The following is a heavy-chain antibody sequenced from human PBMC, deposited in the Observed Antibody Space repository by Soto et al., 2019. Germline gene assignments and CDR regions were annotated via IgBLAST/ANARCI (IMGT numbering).Heavy chain of an antibody. CDR1: GFTFSSYG. CDR3: ARDHRAARPGGGAFDI. V-gene: IGHV3-33*01. J-gene: IGHJ3*02. CDR2: IWYDGSNK. D-gene: IGHD3-16*01. Sequence: PGGSLRLSCAASGFTFSSYGMHWVRQAPGKGLEWVAVIWYDGSNKYYADSVKGRFTISRDNSKNTLYLQMNSLRAEDTAVYYCARDHRAARPGGGAFDIWGQGTMVTVSS.